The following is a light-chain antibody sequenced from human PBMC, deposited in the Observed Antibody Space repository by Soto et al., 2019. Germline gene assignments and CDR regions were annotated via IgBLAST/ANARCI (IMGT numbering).Light chain of an antibody. CDR3: QSYDSSLREV. CDR2: GNS. V-gene: IGLV1-40*01. Sequence: QSALTQPPSVSGAPGQRVTISCTGSSSNIGAGYDVHWYQQLPGTAPKLLIYGNSNRPSGVPDRFSGSKSGTSASLASTGLQAQDEAEYYCQSYDSSLREVFGTGTKLTVL. CDR1: SSNIGAGYD. J-gene: IGLJ1*01.